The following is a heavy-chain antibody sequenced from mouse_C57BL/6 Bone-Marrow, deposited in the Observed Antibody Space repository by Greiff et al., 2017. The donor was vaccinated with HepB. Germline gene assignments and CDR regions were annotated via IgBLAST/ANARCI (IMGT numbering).Heavy chain of an antibody. Sequence: LVESGPELVKPGASVKISCKASGYAFSSSWMNWVKQRPGKGLEWIGRIYPGDGDTNYNGKFKGKATLTADKSSSTAYMQLSSLTSEDSAVYFCARSGLLRYHYFDYWGQGTTLTVSS. V-gene: IGHV1-82*01. D-gene: IGHD1-1*01. CDR1: GYAFSSSW. CDR2: IYPGDGDT. CDR3: ARSGLLRYHYFDY. J-gene: IGHJ2*01.